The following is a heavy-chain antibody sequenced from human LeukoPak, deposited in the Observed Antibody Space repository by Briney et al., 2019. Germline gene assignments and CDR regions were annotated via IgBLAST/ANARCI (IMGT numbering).Heavy chain of an antibody. D-gene: IGHD3-22*01. CDR1: GFTFDDYG. CDR2: INWNGGST. V-gene: IGHV3-20*04. CDR3: ARARREADYYDSSGYSH. J-gene: IGHJ4*02. Sequence: PGGSLRLSCAASGFTFDDYGMSWVRQAPGKGLEWVSGINWNGGSTGYADSVKSRFTISRDNAKNSLYLQMNSLRAEDTALYYCARARREADYYDSSGYSHWGQGTLVTVSS.